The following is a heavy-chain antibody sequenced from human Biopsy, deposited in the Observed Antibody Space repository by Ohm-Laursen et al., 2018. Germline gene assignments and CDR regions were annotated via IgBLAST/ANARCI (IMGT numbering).Heavy chain of an antibody. J-gene: IGHJ3*02. CDR2: ISVSGSST. Sequence: SLRLSCTSSGFTFNTYAMTWVRQAPGKGLEWVSGISVSGSSTFQADSVKDRFTISRDNSKSTLYLQMNSLRADDTAVYYCARSLCGDYVYDAFDIWGQGTMVTVSS. CDR1: GFTFNTYA. V-gene: IGHV3-23*01. D-gene: IGHD3-16*01. CDR3: ARSLCGDYVYDAFDI.